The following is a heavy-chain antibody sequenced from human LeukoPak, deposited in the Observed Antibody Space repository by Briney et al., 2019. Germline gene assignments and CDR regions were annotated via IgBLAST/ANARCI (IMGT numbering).Heavy chain of an antibody. J-gene: IGHJ4*02. CDR3: ARDSIAAAGILFFDY. Sequence: SETLSLTCTVSGASLNNYYWSWIRQPAGKGLEWIGRMYSSETIYNPSLKSRVTMTLDTSKNQFSLKLTSVAAADTAVYYCARDSIAAAGILFFDYWGQGTLVTVSS. CDR2: MYSSET. CDR1: GASLNNYY. V-gene: IGHV4-4*07. D-gene: IGHD6-13*01.